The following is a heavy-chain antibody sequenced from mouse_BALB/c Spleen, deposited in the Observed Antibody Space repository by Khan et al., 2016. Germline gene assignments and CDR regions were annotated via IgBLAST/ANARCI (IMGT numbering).Heavy chain of an antibody. Sequence: QIQLVQSGPELKKPGKTVKISCKASGYTFTNYGMNWVKQAPGKGLKWMGWINTYSGETTYADDFKGRFAFSLETSANTAYLQINNLKNEDTATYFCASCRYSYGSSSYFDVWGAGTTVTVSS. D-gene: IGHD1-1*01. CDR1: GYTFTNYG. J-gene: IGHJ1*01. CDR3: ASCRYSYGSSSYFDV. V-gene: IGHV9-3-1*01. CDR2: INTYSGET.